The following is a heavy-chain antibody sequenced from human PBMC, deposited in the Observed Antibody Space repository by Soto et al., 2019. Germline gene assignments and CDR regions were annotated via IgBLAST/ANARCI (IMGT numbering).Heavy chain of an antibody. CDR1: GGSISSGGYY. CDR3: ARDARDSSGWYLDY. CDR2: IYYSGST. J-gene: IGHJ4*02. D-gene: IGHD6-19*01. V-gene: IGHV4-31*03. Sequence: QVQLQESGPGLVKPSQTLSLTCTVSGGSISSGGYYWSWIRQHPGKGLEWIGYIYYSGSTYYNPSLRSRVTITVDTSKNQLPLKLSSVTAADTAVYYCARDARDSSGWYLDYWGQGTLVTVSS.